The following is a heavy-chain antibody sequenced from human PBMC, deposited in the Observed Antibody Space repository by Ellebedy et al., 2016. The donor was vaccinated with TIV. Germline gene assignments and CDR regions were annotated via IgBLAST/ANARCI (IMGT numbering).Heavy chain of an antibody. CDR2: ISGSGGST. D-gene: IGHD4-17*01. J-gene: IGHJ3*02. CDR1: GFTFSSYA. V-gene: IGHV3-23*01. Sequence: GESLKISCAASGFTFSSYAMSWVRQAPGKGLEWVSAISGSGGSTYYADSVKGRFTISRDNSKNTLYLQMTSLRDEDTAVYYCAKDNRYGDYVWGAFDIWGQGTMVTVSS. CDR3: AKDNRYGDYVWGAFDI.